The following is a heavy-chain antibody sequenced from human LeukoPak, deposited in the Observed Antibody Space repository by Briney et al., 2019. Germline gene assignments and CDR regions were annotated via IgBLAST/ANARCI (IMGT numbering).Heavy chain of an antibody. CDR3: AKDPVGTEGGSSSRYLFFDY. J-gene: IGHJ4*02. CDR1: GFTFSSYA. D-gene: IGHD6-13*01. CDR2: ISGSGGST. V-gene: IGHV3-23*01. Sequence: GGSLRLSCAASGFTFSSYAMSWVRQAPGKGLEWVSAISGSGGSTYYADSVKGRFTISRDNSKNTLYLQMNSLRAEDTAVYYCAKDPVGTEGGSSSRYLFFDYWGQGTLVTVSS.